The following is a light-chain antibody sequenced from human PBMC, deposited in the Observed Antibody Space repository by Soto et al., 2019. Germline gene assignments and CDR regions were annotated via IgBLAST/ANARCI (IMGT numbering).Light chain of an antibody. Sequence: QMTQSPSSLSASVGDRVTITCGASQTAASYLNWYQQRPGKAPKLLIRAASRLESGVPARFSGSGSGTEFTLTISSLRPEDAATYYCQQSFKTPFTFGPGTKVDV. J-gene: IGKJ3*01. V-gene: IGKV1-39*01. CDR2: AAS. CDR1: QTAASY. CDR3: QQSFKTPFT.